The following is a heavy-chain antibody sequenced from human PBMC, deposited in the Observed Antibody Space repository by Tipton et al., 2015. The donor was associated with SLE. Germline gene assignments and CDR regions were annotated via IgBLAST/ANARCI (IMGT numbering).Heavy chain of an antibody. D-gene: IGHD1-26*01. V-gene: IGHV4-59*01. Sequence: TLSLTCSVSGGSIRTYYWSWIRQPPGKGLEWIGYMYHSGITNYNPSLYSRVTISVDTSKNQFSLKMNSVTAADTAVYYCVRENSGNYLPPNFFDYWGRGSLVSVSS. CDR1: GGSIRTYY. J-gene: IGHJ4*02. CDR3: VRENSGNYLPPNFFDY. CDR2: MYHSGIT.